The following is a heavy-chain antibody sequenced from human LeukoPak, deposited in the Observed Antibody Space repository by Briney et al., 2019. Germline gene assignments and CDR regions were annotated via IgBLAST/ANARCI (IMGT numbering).Heavy chain of an antibody. Sequence: SETLSLTCTVSGGSISSYYWSWIRQPPGKGLEWIGYIYYSGSTNYNPSLKSRVTISVDTSKNQFSLKLSSATAADTAVYYCARGTYSSGWYDWGQGTLVTVSS. V-gene: IGHV4-59*01. CDR2: IYYSGST. CDR3: ARGTYSSGWYD. J-gene: IGHJ4*02. D-gene: IGHD6-19*01. CDR1: GGSISSYY.